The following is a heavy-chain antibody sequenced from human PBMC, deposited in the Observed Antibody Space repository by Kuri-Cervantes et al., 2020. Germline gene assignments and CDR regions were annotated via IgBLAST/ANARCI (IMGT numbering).Heavy chain of an antibody. CDR1: GFTFSSYW. D-gene: IGHD3-10*01. CDR3: VRGNEGLLWFGEPYYGMDV. V-gene: IGHV3-74*01. J-gene: IGHJ6*02. Sequence: ETLSLTCAASGFTFSSYWMHWVRQAPGKGLVWVSRINSDGSSTSYADSVKGRFTISRDNAKNTLYLQMNSLRAEDTAVYYCVRGNEGLLWFGEPYYGMDVWGQGTTVTVSS. CDR2: INSDGSST.